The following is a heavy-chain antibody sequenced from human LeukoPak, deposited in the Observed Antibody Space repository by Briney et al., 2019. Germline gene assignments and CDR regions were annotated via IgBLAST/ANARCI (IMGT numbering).Heavy chain of an antibody. D-gene: IGHD3-10*01. Sequence: GGTLRLSCAASGYTFSTYWMHWIRQPPGKGLVWVSRINEDGSSTSYEGSVSGRVTTSKNKSKNTLYLLTARVRAEDSAVYYCPGDTFGARDSWGQGTLVTVSS. CDR2: INEDGSST. CDR3: PGDTFGARDS. V-gene: IGHV3-74*01. J-gene: IGHJ5*01. CDR1: GYTFSTYW.